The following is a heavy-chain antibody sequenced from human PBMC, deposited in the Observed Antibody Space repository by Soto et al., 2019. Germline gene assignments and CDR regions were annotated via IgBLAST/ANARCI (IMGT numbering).Heavy chain of an antibody. CDR3: ARHGLRQWLVFRPVLTYFDY. CDR1: GGSISSSSYY. V-gene: IGHV4-39*01. CDR2: IYYSGST. J-gene: IGHJ4*02. D-gene: IGHD6-19*01. Sequence: PSETLSLTCTVSGGSISSSSYYWGWICQPPGKGLEWIGSIYYSGSTYYNPSLKSRVTISVDTSKNQFSLKLSSVTAADTAVYYCARHGLRQWLVFRPVLTYFDYWGQGTLVTVSS.